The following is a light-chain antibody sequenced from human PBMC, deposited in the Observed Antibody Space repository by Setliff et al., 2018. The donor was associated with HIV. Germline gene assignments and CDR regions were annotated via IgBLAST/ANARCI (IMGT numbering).Light chain of an antibody. CDR3: QSYGNSFNGAI. CDR1: ASNIGARFG. J-gene: IGLJ1*01. CDR2: AND. V-gene: IGLV1-40*01. Sequence: QSVLTQPPSLSGAPGERVVISCTGSASNIGARFGVHWYQKLPNTAPKLLIYANDDRPSGVSDRFSGSRSDTSASLVISRLQAEDEADYYCQSYGNSFNGAIFGRGTKVTVL.